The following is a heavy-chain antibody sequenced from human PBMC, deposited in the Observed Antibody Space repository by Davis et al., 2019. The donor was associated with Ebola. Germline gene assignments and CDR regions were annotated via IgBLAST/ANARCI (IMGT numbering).Heavy chain of an antibody. CDR1: GDSVSSGG. CDR2: TYYTSKWYN. J-gene: IGHJ3*02. D-gene: IGHD5-12*01. Sequence: HSQTLSLTCAISGDSVSSGGWNWIRPSPSRGLEWLGRTYYTSKWYNHYAASVKSRTTINADTSKNQFSLQLNSVTPEDTAVYYCARGWLRTGLDIWGQGTMVIVSS. CDR3: ARGWLRTGLDI. V-gene: IGHV6-1*01.